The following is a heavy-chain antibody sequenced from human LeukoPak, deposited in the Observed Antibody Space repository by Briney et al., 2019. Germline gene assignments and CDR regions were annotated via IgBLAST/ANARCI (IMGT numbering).Heavy chain of an antibody. D-gene: IGHD4-23*01. CDR1: GFTFSNVW. V-gene: IGHV3-15*01. CDR2: IKSKVGGGTT. J-gene: IGHJ6*03. Sequence: GGSLRLSCAASGFTFSNVWMSWVRQAPGKGLEWVGRIKSKVGGGTTDYAAPVKGRFTISRDDSKNTLYLQMNSLKTEDTAVYYCAKVAGNSVDMDVWGKGPTVTVSS. CDR3: AKVAGNSVDMDV.